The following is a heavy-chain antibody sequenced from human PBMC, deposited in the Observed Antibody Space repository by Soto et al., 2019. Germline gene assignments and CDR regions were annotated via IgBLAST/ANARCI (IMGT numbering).Heavy chain of an antibody. D-gene: IGHD3-22*01. J-gene: IGHJ4*02. Sequence: GSLRLSCAAPGFTFSSYGMHWVRQAPGKGLEWVAVIWYDGSNKYYADSVKGRFTISRENSKNTLYLQMNSLRAEDTAVYYCARDLRDVYYYDSSGLDYWGQGTLVTVSS. V-gene: IGHV3-33*01. CDR2: IWYDGSNK. CDR1: GFTFSSYG. CDR3: ARDLRDVYYYDSSGLDY.